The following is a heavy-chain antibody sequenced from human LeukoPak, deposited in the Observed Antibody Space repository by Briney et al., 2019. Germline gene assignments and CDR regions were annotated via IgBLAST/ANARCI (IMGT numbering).Heavy chain of an antibody. Sequence: SETLSLTCAVYGGSFSGYYWSWIRQPPGKGLEWIGEINHSGSTNYNPSLKSRVTMSVDTSKNQFSLKLSSVTAADTAVYYCAGITMVRGVEGLYYFDYWGQGTLVTVSS. CDR1: GGSFSGYY. D-gene: IGHD3-10*01. J-gene: IGHJ4*02. V-gene: IGHV4-34*01. CDR3: AGITMVRGVEGLYYFDY. CDR2: INHSGST.